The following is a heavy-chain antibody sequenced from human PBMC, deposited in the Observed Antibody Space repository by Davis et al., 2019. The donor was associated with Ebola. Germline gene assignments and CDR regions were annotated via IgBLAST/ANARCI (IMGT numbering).Heavy chain of an antibody. CDR3: AREGTGDGFIYYYGMDV. V-gene: IGHV1-8*01. Sequence: AASVKVSCKASGYTFTTYDIHWVRQATGRGLEWMGWMNPNSENTGYAQKFQGRVTMTRNTSISTAYMELSSLRSEDTAVYYCAREGTGDGFIYYYGMDVWGQGTTVTVSS. CDR2: MNPNSENT. CDR1: GYTFTTYD. J-gene: IGHJ6*02. D-gene: IGHD1-1*01.